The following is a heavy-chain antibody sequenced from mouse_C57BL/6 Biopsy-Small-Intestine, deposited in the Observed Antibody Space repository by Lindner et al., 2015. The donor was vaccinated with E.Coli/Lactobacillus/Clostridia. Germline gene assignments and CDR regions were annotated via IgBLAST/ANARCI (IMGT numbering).Heavy chain of an antibody. V-gene: IGHV1-84*02. J-gene: IGHJ4*01. D-gene: IGHD2-4*01. CDR2: LNAGNGDT. CDR1: GYTFTTYA. CDR3: ARDRVHYDITTGDYMPGLFDY. Sequence: SVKVSCKASGYTFTTYAVQWVRQAPGQRLEWVGWLNAGNGDTRYSQMFQGRVTITRDTSTNTAYMELGSLMSEDTAVYYRARDRVHYDITTGDYMPGLFDYWGQGSLVTVSS.